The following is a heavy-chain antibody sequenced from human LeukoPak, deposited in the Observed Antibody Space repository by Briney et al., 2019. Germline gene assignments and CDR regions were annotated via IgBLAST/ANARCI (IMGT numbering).Heavy chain of an antibody. CDR3: AKPGGSSWRNWFDP. CDR1: GFTFSTYA. V-gene: IGHV3-23*01. D-gene: IGHD6-13*01. CDR2: ISGSGGST. J-gene: IGHJ5*02. Sequence: GGSLRLSCTASGFTFSTYAMTWVRQPPGKGLEWASTISGSGGSTSYADSVKGRFTISRDSSKNTLYLIMNSLRAEDTALYYCAKPGGSSWRNWFDPWGQGTLVTVSS.